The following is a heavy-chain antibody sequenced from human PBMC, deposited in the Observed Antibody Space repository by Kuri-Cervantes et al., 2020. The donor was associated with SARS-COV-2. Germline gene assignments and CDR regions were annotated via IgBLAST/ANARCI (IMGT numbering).Heavy chain of an antibody. J-gene: IGHJ4*02. Sequence: SETLSLTCTVSGGSISSGSYYWSWIRQPAGKGLEWIGCIYNSGSTNYNPSLKSRVTISVDTSKNQSSLKLSSVTAADTAVYYCARGGRTRNSYYFDDWGQGTLVTVSS. CDR1: GGSISSGSYY. CDR2: IYNSGST. D-gene: IGHD3-10*01. CDR3: ARGGRTRNSYYFDD. V-gene: IGHV4-61*02.